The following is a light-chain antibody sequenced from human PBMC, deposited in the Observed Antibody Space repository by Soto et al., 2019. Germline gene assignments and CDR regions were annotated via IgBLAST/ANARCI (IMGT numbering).Light chain of an antibody. V-gene: IGKV1-9*01. Sequence: IQVTQSPSSLSASVGDRVTITCRASQGITSYLAWYQQKPGKAPKLLIYAASALQTGVSSRFSGSGYGTDFALTMSHVQPGDFATYFCPHLYSYPLTFRGDHGGVQ. J-gene: IGKJ4*01. CDR1: QGITSY. CDR2: AAS. CDR3: PHLYSYPLT.